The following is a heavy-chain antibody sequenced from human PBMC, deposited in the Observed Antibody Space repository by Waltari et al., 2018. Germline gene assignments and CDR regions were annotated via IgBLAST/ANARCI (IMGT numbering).Heavy chain of an antibody. CDR2: IIPIFGTA. D-gene: IGHD3-3*01. J-gene: IGHJ4*02. V-gene: IGHV1-69*01. CDR3: ARVYDFWSGYNYYFDY. CDR1: GGTFSSYA. Sequence: QVQLVQSGAEVKKPGSSVKVSCKASGGTFSSYAISWVRQAPGQWLEWMGGIIPIFGTANYAQKFQGRVTITADESTSTAYMELSSLRSEDTAVYYCARVYDFWSGYNYYFDYWGQGTLVTVSS.